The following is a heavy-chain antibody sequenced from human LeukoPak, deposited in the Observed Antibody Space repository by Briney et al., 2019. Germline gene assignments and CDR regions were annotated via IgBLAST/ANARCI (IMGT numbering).Heavy chain of an antibody. Sequence: KSSETLSLTCTVSGGSISSYYWSWIRQPAGKGLEWIGRIYTSGSTNYNPSLKSRVTISVDTSKNQFSLKLSSVTAADTAVYYCATFIPLSRYFDLWGHGTLVTVSS. D-gene: IGHD5/OR15-5a*01. J-gene: IGHJ2*01. V-gene: IGHV4-4*07. CDR2: IYTSGST. CDR3: ATFIPLSRYFDL. CDR1: GGSISSYY.